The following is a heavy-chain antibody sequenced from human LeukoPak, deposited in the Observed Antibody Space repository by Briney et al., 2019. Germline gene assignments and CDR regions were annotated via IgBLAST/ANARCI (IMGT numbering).Heavy chain of an antibody. Sequence: GASVKVSCKASGYTFTDFGINWVRRAPGHGLEWMGRISHYNGNTNYEQKFRGRVTMTTDTSTNTAYMELTNLESDDTAVYYCARGGSNGLDLWGQGTLVSVSS. CDR1: GYTFTDFG. J-gene: IGHJ4*01. V-gene: IGHV1-18*01. CDR2: ISHYNGNT. D-gene: IGHD2-8*01. CDR3: ARGGSNGLDL.